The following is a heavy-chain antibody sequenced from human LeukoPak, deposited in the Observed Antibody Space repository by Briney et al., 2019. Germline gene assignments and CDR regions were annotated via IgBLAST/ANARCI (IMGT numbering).Heavy chain of an antibody. CDR1: GGSISSSSYY. CDR2: IYYSGST. V-gene: IGHV4-39*07. J-gene: IGHJ4*02. D-gene: IGHD3-22*01. CDR3: ARGRWYYDSSGYYTNFDY. Sequence: NPSETLSLTCTVSGGSISSSSYYWGWIRQPPGKGLEWIGTIYYSGSTYYKPSLKSRVTISVDTSKNQFSLRLSSVTAADTAVYYCARGRWYYDSSGYYTNFDYWGQGTLVTVSS.